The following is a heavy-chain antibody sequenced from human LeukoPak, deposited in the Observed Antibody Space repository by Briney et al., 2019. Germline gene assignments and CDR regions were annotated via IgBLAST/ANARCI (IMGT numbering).Heavy chain of an antibody. CDR1: GGSISSGDYY. CDR2: IYYSGST. D-gene: IGHD2-21*01. J-gene: IGHJ6*02. Sequence: SQTLSLTCTVSGGSISSGDYYWSWIRQPPGKGLEWIGYIYYSGSTYYNPSLKSRVTISVDTSKNHFSLKLSSVTAADTAVYYCARITFVVEGYGMDVWGQGTTVTVSS. V-gene: IGHV4-30-4*01. CDR3: ARITFVVEGYGMDV.